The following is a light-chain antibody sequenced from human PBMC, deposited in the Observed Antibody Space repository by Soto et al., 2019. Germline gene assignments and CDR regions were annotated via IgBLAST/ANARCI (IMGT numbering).Light chain of an antibody. CDR2: GAS. Sequence: EVVLTQSHGTLSLSPGERATLSCRASQSVSSSYLAWYQQKPGQAPRLLIYGASSRATGIPDRFSGSGSGTDFTLTISRLEPEDFAVYYCQQYGSSPWTFGKGTKV. V-gene: IGKV3-20*01. J-gene: IGKJ1*01. CDR1: QSVSSSY. CDR3: QQYGSSPWT.